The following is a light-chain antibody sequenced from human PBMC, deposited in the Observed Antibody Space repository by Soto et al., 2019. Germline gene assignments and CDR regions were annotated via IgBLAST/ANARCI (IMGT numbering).Light chain of an antibody. CDR1: SSNLGSNS. J-gene: IGLJ3*02. CDR3: AVWDDRLNGPV. CDR2: SNN. Sequence: QSVLTQPPSASGTPGQRVSISCSGSSSNLGSNSVNWYQHLPGTAPKLLISSNNQRPSGVPDRFPGSKSGTSASLAISGLQSEDEADYYCAVWDDRLNGPVFGGGTKLTVL. V-gene: IGLV1-44*01.